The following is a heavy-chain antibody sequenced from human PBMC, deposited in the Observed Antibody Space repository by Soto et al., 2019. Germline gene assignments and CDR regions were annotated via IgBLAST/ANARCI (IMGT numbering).Heavy chain of an antibody. CDR1: GFTFSSHA. Sequence: EVPLLESGGGLVQPGGSLRLSCTASGFTFSSHAMTWVRQAPGKGLEWVSGLSDSGGSIYYADSVKGRFTISRDNSMNPLYLQMNTLRAEDTAVYYCAKVSSSWYAGFFDLWGQGTLVTVSS. J-gene: IGHJ4*02. V-gene: IGHV3-23*01. D-gene: IGHD6-13*01. CDR2: LSDSGGSI. CDR3: AKVSSSWYAGFFDL.